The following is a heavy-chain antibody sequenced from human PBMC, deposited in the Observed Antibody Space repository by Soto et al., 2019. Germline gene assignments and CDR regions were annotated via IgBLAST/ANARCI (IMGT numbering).Heavy chain of an antibody. CDR1: GFTFGNYA. V-gene: IGHV3-23*05. Sequence: GGSLRLSCAASGFTFGNYAMAWVRQAPGKGLEWVSNINSSGSATYHTDSVKGRFTISRDNSKNTLYLQMNSLRADDTAVYYCGKTDCSSASCYTVDNWGQGTLVTSPQ. CDR2: INSSGSAT. CDR3: GKTDCSSASCYTVDN. D-gene: IGHD2-2*02. J-gene: IGHJ4*02.